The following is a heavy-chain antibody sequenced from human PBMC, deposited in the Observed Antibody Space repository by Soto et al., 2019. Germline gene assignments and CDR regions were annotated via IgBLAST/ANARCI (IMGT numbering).Heavy chain of an antibody. CDR3: AREGEGYYGSGSYYVTEY. CDR2: IISYNGNT. CDR1: GYTFADYG. J-gene: IGHJ4*02. V-gene: IGHV1-18*01. Sequence: QVQLVQSGAEVKKPGASVKVSCKASGYTFADYGISWVRQAPGQGLEWMGWIISYNGNTNYAQKMQGGGAMTTDTSTRTAYMELKNLRSDDTDVSYCAREGEGYYGSGSYYVTEYWGQGTLVTVSS. D-gene: IGHD3-10*01.